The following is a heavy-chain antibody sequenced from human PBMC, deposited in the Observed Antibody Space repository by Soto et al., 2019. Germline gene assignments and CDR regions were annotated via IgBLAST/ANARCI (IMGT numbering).Heavy chain of an antibody. CDR1: GGSISSGGYS. Sequence: PSETLSLTCAVSGGSISSGGYSWSWIRQPPGKGLEWIGNIYHSGNTYYNPSLKSRVTMSVDTSKNQFSLKLISVTAADTAKYFCAREGNLGRWLQPLDFWGQGTLVTVSS. CDR2: IYHSGNT. J-gene: IGHJ4*02. V-gene: IGHV4-30-2*01. D-gene: IGHD5-12*01. CDR3: AREGNLGRWLQPLDF.